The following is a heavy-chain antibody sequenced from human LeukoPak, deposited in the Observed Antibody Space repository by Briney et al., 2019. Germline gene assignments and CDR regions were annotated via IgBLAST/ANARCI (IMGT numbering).Heavy chain of an antibody. J-gene: IGHJ6*02. CDR2: IYYTGST. Sequence: PSETLSLTCIVSGGSISSYYWSWIRQPPGKGLEWIGYIYYTGSTNYNPSLKSRVTISVDTSKNQLSLKLRSVTAADTAVYYCARKRLDSSGWWYYYYGMDVWGQGTTVTVSS. CDR3: ARKRLDSSGWWYYYYGMDV. V-gene: IGHV4-59*08. CDR1: GGSISSYY. D-gene: IGHD6-19*01.